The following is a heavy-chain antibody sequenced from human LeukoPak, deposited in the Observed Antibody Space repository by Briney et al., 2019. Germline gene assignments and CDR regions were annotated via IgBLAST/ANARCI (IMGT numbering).Heavy chain of an antibody. D-gene: IGHD2-8*01. J-gene: IGHJ4*02. CDR2: ISGSGGST. Sequence: PGGSPRLSCAASGFTFSSYAMSWVRQAPGKGLEWVSGISGSGGSTYYADSVKCRFAISRDNSKNTVYLQMSSLRAEDTAVYYCAKDFGNCINGVCYGTPFDHWGQGTLVTVSS. V-gene: IGHV3-23*01. CDR1: GFTFSSYA. CDR3: AKDFGNCINGVCYGTPFDH.